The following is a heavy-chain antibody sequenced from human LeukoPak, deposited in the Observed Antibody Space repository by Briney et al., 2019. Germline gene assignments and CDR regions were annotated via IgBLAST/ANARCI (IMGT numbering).Heavy chain of an antibody. CDR2: INHNGNVN. J-gene: IGHJ6*02. D-gene: IGHD3-16*01. Sequence: GGSLRLSCAASGFTFSSYWMNWARQAPGKGLEWVASINHNGNVNYYVDSVRGRFTISRDNAKNSLYLQMSNLRAEDTAVYFCARGGGLDVWGQGATVTVSS. CDR3: ARGGGLDV. CDR1: GFTFSSYW. V-gene: IGHV3-7*03.